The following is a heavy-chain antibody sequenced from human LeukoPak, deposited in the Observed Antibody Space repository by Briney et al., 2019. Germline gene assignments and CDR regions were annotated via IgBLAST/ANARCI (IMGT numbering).Heavy chain of an antibody. Sequence: KASETLSLPCTVSGDSNSRCHWMCLRQPPGKGLEWIGYIYYSGSTNYNPSLKSRVTISVDTSKNQFSLKLSSVTAADTAVYYCATRWPFDIWGQGTMVTVSS. CDR3: ATRWPFDI. CDR2: IYYSGST. J-gene: IGHJ3*02. V-gene: IGHV4-59*01. CDR1: GDSNSRCH. D-gene: IGHD4-23*01.